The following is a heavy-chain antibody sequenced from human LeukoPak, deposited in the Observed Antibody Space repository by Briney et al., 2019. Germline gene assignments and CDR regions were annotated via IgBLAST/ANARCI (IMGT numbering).Heavy chain of an antibody. CDR3: AGGCHYSSYYYNYYMDV. Sequence: SETLSLTCAVYGGSFSGYYWSWIRQPPGKGLEWIGEIDHSGSTNYNPSLKSRVTISVDTSKNQFSLKLNSVTAADTAVYYCAGGCHYSSYYYNYYMDVWGKGTTVTVSS. CDR2: IDHSGST. V-gene: IGHV4-34*01. CDR1: GGSFSGYY. D-gene: IGHD2-21*01. J-gene: IGHJ6*03.